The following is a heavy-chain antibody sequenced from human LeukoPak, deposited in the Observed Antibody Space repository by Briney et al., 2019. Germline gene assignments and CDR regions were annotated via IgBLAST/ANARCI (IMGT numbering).Heavy chain of an antibody. CDR3: ARGYSSNYRVDS. V-gene: IGHV3-74*01. D-gene: IGHD6-13*01. Sequence: GGSLRLSCAVSGFTFSNYWMHWVRQAPGKGLVWVSRINNEESTIRYAASVKGRFTVSRDNAKNTLYLQMNSLRDEDTAVYYCARGYSSNYRVDSWGQGTLVTVSS. J-gene: IGHJ4*02. CDR1: GFTFSNYW. CDR2: INNEESTI.